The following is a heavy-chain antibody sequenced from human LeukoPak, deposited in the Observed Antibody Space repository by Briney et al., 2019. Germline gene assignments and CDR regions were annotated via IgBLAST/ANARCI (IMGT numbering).Heavy chain of an antibody. J-gene: IGHJ5*02. CDR3: ARERGYYYGSGSYYSNNWFDP. D-gene: IGHD3-10*01. V-gene: IGHV4-39*07. CDR1: GGFISSSSYY. CDR2: INHSGST. Sequence: PSETLSLTCTVSGGFISSSSYYWGWIRQPPGKGLEWIGEINHSGSTNYNPSLKSRVTISVDTSKDQFSLKLSSVTAADTAVYYCARERGYYYGSGSYYSNNWFDPWGQGTLVTVSS.